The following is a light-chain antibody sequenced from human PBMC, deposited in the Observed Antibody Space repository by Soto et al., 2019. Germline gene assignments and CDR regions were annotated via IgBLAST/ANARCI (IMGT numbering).Light chain of an antibody. V-gene: IGKV3-20*01. Sequence: ENVLTQSPGTLPLSPGERTTLSCRASQSVSSNYFAWDQQKPGQAPRLLIYGASSRATGIPDRFSGRGSGTYFTLTISRLETEDFAVYYCLQYGSSPLFAFGPGTKVDIK. CDR2: GAS. J-gene: IGKJ3*01. CDR3: LQYGSSPLFA. CDR1: QSVSSNY.